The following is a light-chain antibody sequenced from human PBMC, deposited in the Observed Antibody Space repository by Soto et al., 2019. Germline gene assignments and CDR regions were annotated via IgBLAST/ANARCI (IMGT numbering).Light chain of an antibody. Sequence: VVLTQSPATLSLSPGVRATLSCRASRHVYINALGWYQQKPGRTPTLLIYGASTRATDIPDRFSATGSGTDFSLTISGVEPEDSAVYYCQQYGASPFTFGPGT. V-gene: IGKV3-20*01. J-gene: IGKJ3*01. CDR3: QQYGASPFT. CDR1: RHVYINA. CDR2: GAS.